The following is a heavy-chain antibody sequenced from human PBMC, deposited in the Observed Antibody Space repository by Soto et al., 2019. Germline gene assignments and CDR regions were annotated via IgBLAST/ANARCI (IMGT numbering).Heavy chain of an antibody. Sequence: PSETLSLTCTVSGGSISSYYWSWIRQPPGKGLEWIGYIYYSGSTNYNPSLKSRVTISVDTSKNQFSLKLSSVTAADTAVYYCARHANYYGSGSQSIPYYLNYWGQGTLVTVSS. CDR1: GGSISSYY. V-gene: IGHV4-59*08. CDR3: ARHANYYGSGSQSIPYYLNY. CDR2: IYYSGST. D-gene: IGHD3-10*01. J-gene: IGHJ4*02.